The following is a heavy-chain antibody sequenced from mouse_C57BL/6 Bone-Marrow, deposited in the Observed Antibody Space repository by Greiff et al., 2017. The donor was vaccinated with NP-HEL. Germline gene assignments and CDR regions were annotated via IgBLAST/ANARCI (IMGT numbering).Heavy chain of an antibody. V-gene: IGHV14-2*01. CDR3: ARDYGSFYYYAMDY. Sequence: EVQLVESGAELVKPGASVKLSCTASGFNIKDYYMHWVKQRTEQGLEWIGRIDPEDGETKYAPKFQGKATITADTSSNPAYLQLSSLTSEDTAVYYCARDYGSFYYYAMDYWGQGTSVTVSS. D-gene: IGHD1-1*01. J-gene: IGHJ4*01. CDR2: IDPEDGET. CDR1: GFNIKDYY.